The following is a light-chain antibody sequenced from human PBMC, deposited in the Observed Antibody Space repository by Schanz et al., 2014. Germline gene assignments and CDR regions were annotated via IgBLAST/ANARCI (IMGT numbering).Light chain of an antibody. CDR2: WAS. J-gene: IGKJ1*01. Sequence: DIVMTQSPDSLAVSLGERATINCKSSQSILYSSNNKNYLAWYQQKPGQPPKLLIYWASTRESGVPDRFSGGVSGTDFTLTISSLQAEDVAVYYCQQYYSTPRTFGQGTKVEIK. V-gene: IGKV4-1*01. CDR3: QQYYSTPRT. CDR1: QSILYSSNNKNY.